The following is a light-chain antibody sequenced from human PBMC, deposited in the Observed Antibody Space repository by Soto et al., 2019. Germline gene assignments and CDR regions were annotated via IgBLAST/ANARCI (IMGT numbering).Light chain of an antibody. Sequence: QSVLTQPPSVSAAPGQKVTISCSGSSSNVGNNYVYWYQQLPGTAPKLLIYDNNKRPSGIPDRFSGSKSGTSATLGITGLQTGDEAEYYCGTWDSSLSGGLAVFGGGTQLTVL. CDR1: SSNVGNNY. J-gene: IGLJ7*01. CDR3: GTWDSSLSGGLAV. CDR2: DNN. V-gene: IGLV1-51*01.